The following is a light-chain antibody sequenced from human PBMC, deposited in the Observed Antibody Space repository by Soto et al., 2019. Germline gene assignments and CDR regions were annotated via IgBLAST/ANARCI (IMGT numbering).Light chain of an antibody. CDR3: QQRQYWPPIT. V-gene: IGKV3D-20*02. CDR2: VAS. J-gene: IGKJ5*01. CDR1: QSVTSNY. Sequence: ELVLTHSPDTRSFSPGESAALSCRAIQSVTSNYLAWYQQKPGQAPRLLIYVASVRAAGIPARFSGSGSGTDFTLTISSLEPEDFAIYYCQQRQYWPPITFGQGTRLEIK.